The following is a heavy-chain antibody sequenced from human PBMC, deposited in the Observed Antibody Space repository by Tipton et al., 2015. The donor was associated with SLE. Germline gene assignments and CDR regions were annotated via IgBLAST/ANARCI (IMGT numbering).Heavy chain of an antibody. CDR3: ARKGSSGWGEADY. J-gene: IGHJ4*02. D-gene: IGHD6-19*01. Sequence: TLSLTCTVSGDSISNSNWWTWVRQPPGKGLEWIGEIYHTGSTNYNPSLKSRVTISEDKSKNQFSLELKSVTAADSAVYYCARKGSSGWGEADYWGQGILVTVSS. V-gene: IGHV4-4*02. CDR1: GDSISNSNW. CDR2: IYHTGST.